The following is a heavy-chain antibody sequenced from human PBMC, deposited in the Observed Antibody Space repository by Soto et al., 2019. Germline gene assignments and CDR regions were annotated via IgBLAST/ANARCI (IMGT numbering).Heavy chain of an antibody. D-gene: IGHD3-10*01. CDR2: ISSNGGST. V-gene: IGHV3-64D*06. Sequence: LRLSYSASGFTFSSYAMHWVSQAPGKGLEYVSAISSNGGSTYYAVSVKGRFTISRDNSKNTLYLQMSSLRAEDTAVYYCVKGPTDYYGSGSYFPPHYYYGMDVWGQGTTVTVSS. CDR3: VKGPTDYYGSGSYFPPHYYYGMDV. CDR1: GFTFSSYA. J-gene: IGHJ6*02.